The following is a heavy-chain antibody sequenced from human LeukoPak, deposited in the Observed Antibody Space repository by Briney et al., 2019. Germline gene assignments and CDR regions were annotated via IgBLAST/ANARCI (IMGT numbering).Heavy chain of an antibody. CDR3: ARGRDDGLFRYFDWLLPFDY. CDR1: GFTFSSYS. D-gene: IGHD3-9*01. J-gene: IGHJ4*02. Sequence: GGSLRLSCAASGFTFSSYSMNWVRQAPGKGLEWVSSISSSSSYIYYADSVKGRFTISRDNAKNSLYLQMNSLRAEDTAVYYCARGRDDGLFRYFDWLLPFDYWGQGTLVTVSS. V-gene: IGHV3-21*01. CDR2: ISSSSSYI.